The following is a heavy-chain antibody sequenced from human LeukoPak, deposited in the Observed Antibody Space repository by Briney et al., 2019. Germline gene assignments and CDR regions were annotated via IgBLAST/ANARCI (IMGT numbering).Heavy chain of an antibody. V-gene: IGHV1-2*06. CDR1: GYTFTGYY. CDR2: INPNSGGT. Sequence: ASVKVSCKASGYTFTGYYMHWVRQAPGQGLEWMGRINPNSGGTNYAQKFQGRVTMTRDTSISTAYMELSRLRSDDTAVYYCARDKEYSYGYANFDYWGQGTLVTVSS. D-gene: IGHD5-18*01. CDR3: ARDKEYSYGYANFDY. J-gene: IGHJ4*02.